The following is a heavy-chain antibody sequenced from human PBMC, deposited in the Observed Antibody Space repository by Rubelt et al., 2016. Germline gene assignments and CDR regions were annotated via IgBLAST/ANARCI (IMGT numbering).Heavy chain of an antibody. D-gene: IGHD3-3*01. J-gene: IGHJ4*02. CDR1: GGSISSGGYY. CDR3: AGGRFLEGLPPDY. V-gene: IGHV4-31*01. Sequence: QVQLQESGPGLVKPSQTLSLTCTVSGGSISSGGYYWSWIRQHPGKGLEWIGSIYYSGSTDYNAALKSLVTSSVDPSTNQFSLELSSVAAADTAVYCCAGGRFLEGLPPDYWGQGTLVTVSS. CDR2: IYYSGST.